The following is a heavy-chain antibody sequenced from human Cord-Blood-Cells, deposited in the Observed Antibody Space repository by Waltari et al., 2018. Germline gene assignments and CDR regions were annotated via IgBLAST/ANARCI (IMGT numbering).Heavy chain of an antibody. J-gene: IGHJ4*02. CDR3: ARDSENYQLELLD. V-gene: IGHV1-2*02. CDR1: GYTFTGYY. Sequence: QVQLVQSGAEVKKPGASVKVPCKASGYTFTGYYMPWVRQAPGQGLEWMGWINPNSGGTNYVQKFQGRVTMTRDTSISTAYMELSRLRSDDTAVYYCARDSENYQLELLDWGQGTLVTVSS. CDR2: INPNSGGT. D-gene: IGHD1-7*01.